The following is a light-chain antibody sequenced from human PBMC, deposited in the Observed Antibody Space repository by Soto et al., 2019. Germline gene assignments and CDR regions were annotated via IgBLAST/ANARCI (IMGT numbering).Light chain of an antibody. V-gene: IGKV1-5*03. CDR2: KAS. J-gene: IGKJ1*01. Sequence: DIQMTQSPSTLSASVGDRVTITCRASQSISTWLAWYQQKPGKAPNLLIYKASNLKSGVPSRFSGSGSDTEFTLTISSLQPDDFASYYCQQYNSHSWTFGQGTEVEIK. CDR1: QSISTW. CDR3: QQYNSHSWT.